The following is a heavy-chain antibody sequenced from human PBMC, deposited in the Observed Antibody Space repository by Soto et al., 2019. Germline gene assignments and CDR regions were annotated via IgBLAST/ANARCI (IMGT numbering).Heavy chain of an antibody. CDR2: ISSSGVGT. CDR3: VKDRYVDY. V-gene: IGHV3-64D*06. CDR1: GLTFSSYA. J-gene: IGHJ4*02. Sequence: PGGSLRLSCSVFGLTFSSYAMHWVRQAPGKGLQYVSSISSSGVGTYYADSVKGRFTISRDNSKNTLYLQMSSLRVEDTAVYYCVKDRYVDYWGQGTLVTAPQ.